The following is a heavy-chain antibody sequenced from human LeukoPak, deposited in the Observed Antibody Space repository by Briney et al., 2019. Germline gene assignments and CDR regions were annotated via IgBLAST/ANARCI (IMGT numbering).Heavy chain of an antibody. CDR3: TRAPRKAWFDP. CDR2: TSYSGNT. Sequence: PSETLSLTCSVSGGSISSFYCSWIRQPPGKGLEWIGYTSYSGNTNYNPSLKSRVTMSVDTSRKQFSLRLTSVTAADTAVYYCTRAPRKAWFDPWGQGTLDTVSS. D-gene: IGHD1-14*01. J-gene: IGHJ5*02. CDR1: GGSISSFY. V-gene: IGHV4-59*01.